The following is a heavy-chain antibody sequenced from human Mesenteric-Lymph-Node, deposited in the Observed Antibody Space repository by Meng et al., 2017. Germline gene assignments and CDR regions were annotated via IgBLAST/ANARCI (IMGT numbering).Heavy chain of an antibody. D-gene: IGHD6-19*01. CDR1: GYIFTGYY. CDR2: INPNSGGT. V-gene: IGHV1-2*06. CDR3: ARDTGKWLVNVHLGY. Sequence: ASVKVSCKASGYIFTGYYMHWVRQAPGQGLEWMGRINPNSGGTNYAQKFQGRVTMTRDTSISTAYMELSRLRSDDTAVYYCARDTGKWLVNVHLGYWGQGTLVTVSS. J-gene: IGHJ4*02.